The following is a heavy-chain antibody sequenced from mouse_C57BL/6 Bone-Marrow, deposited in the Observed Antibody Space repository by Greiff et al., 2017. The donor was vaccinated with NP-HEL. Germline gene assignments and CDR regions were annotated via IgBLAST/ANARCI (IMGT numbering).Heavy chain of an antibody. CDR1: GFTFTDYY. CDR3: ARYTAQATYYYAMDY. V-gene: IGHV7-3*01. D-gene: IGHD3-2*02. Sequence: DVQLQESGGGLVQPGGSLSLSCAASGFTFTDYYMSWVRQPPGKALEWLGFIRNKANGYTTEYSASVKGRFTISRDNSQSILYLQMNALRAEDSATYYCARYTAQATYYYAMDYWGQGTSVTVSS. J-gene: IGHJ4*01. CDR2: IRNKANGYTT.